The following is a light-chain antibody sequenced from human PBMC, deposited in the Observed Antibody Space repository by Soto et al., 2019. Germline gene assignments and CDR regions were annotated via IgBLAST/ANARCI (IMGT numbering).Light chain of an antibody. J-gene: IGLJ1*01. CDR3: SSYTRRSTQV. CDR1: SSDVGAYNY. V-gene: IGLV2-14*01. CDR2: EVR. Sequence: SVLNQPASWSGSPGQSITLSCPGTSSDVGAYNYVSWYQLHPGKVPKLIISEVRNRPSGVSSRFSGSKSANTASLTISGLQAEDEADYYCSSYTRRSTQVFVTGTKGTVL.